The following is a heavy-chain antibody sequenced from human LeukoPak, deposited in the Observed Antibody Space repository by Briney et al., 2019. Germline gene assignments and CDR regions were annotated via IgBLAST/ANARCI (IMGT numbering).Heavy chain of an antibody. D-gene: IGHD6-19*01. CDR3: ARRRYSSGWYGSYYYYYMDV. Sequence: GTLRLSCAASGFTFSSYGMSWVRQAPGKGLEWIGEINHSGSTNYNPSLKSRVTISVDTSKIQFSLKLSSVTAADTAVYYCARRRYSSGWYGSYYYYYMDVWGKGTTVTVSS. CDR2: INHSGST. J-gene: IGHJ6*03. V-gene: IGHV4-34*01. CDR1: GFTFSSYG.